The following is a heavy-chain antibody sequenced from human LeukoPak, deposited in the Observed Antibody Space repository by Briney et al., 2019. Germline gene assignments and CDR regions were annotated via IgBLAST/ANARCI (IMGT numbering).Heavy chain of an antibody. V-gene: IGHV4-30-4*01. Sequence: PSETLSLTCTVSGGSISSGNYYWSWLRQPPGEGLEWIGYIYHSGSRYYNPSLKSRVTISVDTSKNQFSLKVSSVTDADTAVYYCARVTNNWFDPWGQGTLVTVSS. CDR2: IYHSGSR. CDR3: ARVTNNWFDP. J-gene: IGHJ5*02. CDR1: GGSISSGNYY.